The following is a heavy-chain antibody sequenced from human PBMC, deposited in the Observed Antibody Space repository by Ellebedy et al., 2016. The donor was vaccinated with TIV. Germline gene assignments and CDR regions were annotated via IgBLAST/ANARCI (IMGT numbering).Heavy chain of an antibody. CDR1: GYTFTDYA. D-gene: IGHD4-17*01. CDR2: IIADSGST. Sequence: AASVNVSCKASGYTFTDYAIHWVRQAPGQRPEWMGWIIADSGSTHYSQNFQGRVTISRDTSATTAYMDLTSLISEDTAVYYCAKSILSESYGDLINPFDHWGQGTLVTVSS. CDR3: AKSILSESYGDLINPFDH. J-gene: IGHJ4*02. V-gene: IGHV1-3*01.